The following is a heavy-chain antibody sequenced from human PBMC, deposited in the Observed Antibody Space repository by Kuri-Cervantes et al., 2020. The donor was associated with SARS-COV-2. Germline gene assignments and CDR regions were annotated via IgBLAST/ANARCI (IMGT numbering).Heavy chain of an antibody. D-gene: IGHD3-22*01. CDR2: ILPIFGTA. V-gene: IGHV1-69*13. CDR1: GYIFTSYD. Sequence: SVKVSCKASGYIFTSYDISWVRQAPGQGLEWMGGILPIFGTANYAQKFQGRVTIIADELTSTAYMELSSLRSKDTAMYYCARMGYYDSSGYSPPYYGMDVWGQGTTVTVSS. J-gene: IGHJ6*02. CDR3: ARMGYYDSSGYSPPYYGMDV.